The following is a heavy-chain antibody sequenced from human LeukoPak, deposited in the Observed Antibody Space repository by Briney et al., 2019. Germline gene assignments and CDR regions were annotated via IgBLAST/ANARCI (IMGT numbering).Heavy chain of an antibody. V-gene: IGHV1-2*02. CDR1: GYTFTDYY. J-gene: IGHJ4*02. D-gene: IGHD6-13*01. CDR3: ARLRRGSAGIAIGFDY. CDR2: INPNNGDT. Sequence: GASVKVSCKASGYTFTDYYVHWVRQAPGQGLEWMGWINPNNGDTNFAQKFQGRVTMTRDTSISTAHMEVSRLTSDDTAVYYCARLRRGSAGIAIGFDYWGQGTLVTVSS.